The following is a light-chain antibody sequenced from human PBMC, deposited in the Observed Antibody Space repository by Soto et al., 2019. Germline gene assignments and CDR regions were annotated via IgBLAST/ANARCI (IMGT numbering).Light chain of an antibody. J-gene: IGKJ1*01. V-gene: IGKV1-17*01. Sequence: DIQMTQSPSSLSASVGDRVTITCRASQGIRDDLGWYQQKPGKAPTRLIYAVSSLQNGVPSRFSGTGSGTEFTLTISSLQSEDFAVYYCQQYVHWPPGTFGQGTKVDNK. CDR2: AVS. CDR3: QQYVHWPPGT. CDR1: QGIRDD.